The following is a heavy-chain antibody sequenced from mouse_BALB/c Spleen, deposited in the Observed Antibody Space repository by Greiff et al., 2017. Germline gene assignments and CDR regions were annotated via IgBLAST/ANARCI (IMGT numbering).Heavy chain of an antibody. Sequence: EVMLVESGGGLVKPGGSLKLSCAASGFTFSSYTMSWVRQTPEKRLEWVATISSGVSYTYYPDSVKGRFTISRDNAKNTLYLQMSSLKSEDTAMYYCTRGGYGNYEGDFDYWGQGTTLTVSS. D-gene: IGHD2-10*02. CDR1: GFTFSSYT. V-gene: IGHV5-6-4*01. J-gene: IGHJ2*01. CDR2: ISSGVSYT. CDR3: TRGGYGNYEGDFDY.